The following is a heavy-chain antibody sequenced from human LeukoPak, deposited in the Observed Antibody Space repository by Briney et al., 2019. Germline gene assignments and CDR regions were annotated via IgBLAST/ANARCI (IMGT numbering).Heavy chain of an antibody. V-gene: IGHV1-69*13. CDR2: IIPIIGTA. Sequence: SVKVSCKASGGTFSSYAISWVRQAPGQGLEWMGGIIPIIGTANYAQKFQGRVTITADESTSTAYMELSSLRSEDTAVYYCARGFRVTPPYWYYGMDVWGQGTTVTVSS. CDR3: ARGFRVTPPYWYYGMDV. D-gene: IGHD3-10*01. J-gene: IGHJ6*02. CDR1: GGTFSSYA.